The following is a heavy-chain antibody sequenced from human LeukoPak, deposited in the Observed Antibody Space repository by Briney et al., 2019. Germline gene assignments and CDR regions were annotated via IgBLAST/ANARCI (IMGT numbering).Heavy chain of an antibody. CDR2: ISTYNGNT. J-gene: IGHJ5*02. CDR1: GYTFTSYG. D-gene: IGHD6-19*01. Sequence: ASVKVSCKASGYTFTSYGISRVRQAPGQGLEWMGWISTYNGNTNYAQELQGRVTMTTDTSTSTAYLELRSLRSDDTAVYYCARGGGLVPGTWFDPWGQGTLVTVSS. CDR3: ARGGGLVPGTWFDP. V-gene: IGHV1-18*01.